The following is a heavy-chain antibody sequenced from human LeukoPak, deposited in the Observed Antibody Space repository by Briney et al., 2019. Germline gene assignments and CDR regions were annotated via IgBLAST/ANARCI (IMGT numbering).Heavy chain of an antibody. CDR3: ARTRSGSYYMVHSWFDP. J-gene: IGHJ5*02. V-gene: IGHV4-34*01. CDR2: INHSGST. CDR1: GGSFSGYY. D-gene: IGHD3-10*01. Sequence: PSETLSRTCAVYGGSFSGYYWSWIRQPPGKGLEWIGEINHSGSTNYNPSLKSRVTISVDTSKNQFSLKRSSVTAADTAVYYCARTRSGSYYMVHSWFDPWGQGTLVTVSS.